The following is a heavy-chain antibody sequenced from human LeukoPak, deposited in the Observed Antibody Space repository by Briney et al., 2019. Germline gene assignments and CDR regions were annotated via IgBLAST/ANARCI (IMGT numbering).Heavy chain of an antibody. J-gene: IGHJ5*02. D-gene: IGHD3-10*01. CDR2: IYYSGST. CDR3: ARGGVNYKIAGP. CDR1: GGSTTSYY. Sequence: SETLTLTCTVSGGSTTSYYWRWIRQPPGKELEWIGYIYYSGSTNYNPSLKSRVTISVDTSKNQFSLKLSSVTAADTAVYYCARGGVNYKIAGPWGQGALVTVSP. V-gene: IGHV4-59*01.